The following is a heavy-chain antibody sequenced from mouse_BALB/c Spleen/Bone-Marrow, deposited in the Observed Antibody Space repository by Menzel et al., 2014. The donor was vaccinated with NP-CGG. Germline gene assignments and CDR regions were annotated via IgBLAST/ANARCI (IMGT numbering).Heavy chain of an antibody. J-gene: IGHJ3*01. V-gene: IGHV1S135*01. CDR2: IDPYNGGT. CDR3: ARENYGSSPAY. D-gene: IGHD1-1*01. Sequence: VHVKQSGPELVKPGASVKVSCKASGYAFTSHNMYWVKQSHGKSLEWIGYIDPYNGGTSYNQKFKGKATLTVDKSSSTAYMHLNSLTSEDSAVYYCARENYGSSPAYWGQGTLVTVSA. CDR1: GYAFTSHN.